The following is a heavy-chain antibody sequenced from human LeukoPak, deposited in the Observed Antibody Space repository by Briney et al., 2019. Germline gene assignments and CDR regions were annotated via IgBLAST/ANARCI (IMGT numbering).Heavy chain of an antibody. Sequence: GGSLRLSCAASGFTFSSYAMNWVRRAPGKGLEWVSAISGSGGTTYYADSVKGRFTISRDNSKNTLYLQMNRLRADDTAVYYCAKSGWRPKLVVTANLTWFDPWGQGTLVSVSS. CDR1: GFTFSSYA. CDR3: AKSGWRPKLVVTANLTWFDP. V-gene: IGHV3-23*01. CDR2: ISGSGGTT. J-gene: IGHJ5*02. D-gene: IGHD2-21*02.